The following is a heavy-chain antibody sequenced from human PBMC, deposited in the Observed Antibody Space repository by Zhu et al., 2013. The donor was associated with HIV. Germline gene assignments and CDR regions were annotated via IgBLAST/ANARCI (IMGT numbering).Heavy chain of an antibody. Sequence: QVQLVQSGAEVKKPGASVKVSCKASGYTFTSYGISWVRQAPGQRLEWMGWISAYSGNTNYARKLQDRITMTTDTVTNTAYMELRSLRSDDTAVYYCASLSGSYFRALDMWGQGTMVTVSS. J-gene: IGHJ3*02. V-gene: IGHV1-18*01. CDR2: ISAYSGNT. D-gene: IGHD1-26*01. CDR3: ASLSGSYFRALDM. CDR1: GYTFTSYG.